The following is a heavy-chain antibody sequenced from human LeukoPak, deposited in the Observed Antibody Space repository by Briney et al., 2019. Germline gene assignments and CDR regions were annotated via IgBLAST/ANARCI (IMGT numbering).Heavy chain of an antibody. Sequence: GGSLRLSCAASGFTFTSYWMSWVRQAPGKGLEWVANIKQDGSEKHYVDSVKGRFTISQDNTKNSLYLQMNSLRADDTAVYYCTRLHNSGWTGYWGQGTLVTVSS. D-gene: IGHD6-19*01. CDR3: TRLHNSGWTGY. CDR2: IKQDGSEK. CDR1: GFTFTSYW. J-gene: IGHJ4*02. V-gene: IGHV3-7*01.